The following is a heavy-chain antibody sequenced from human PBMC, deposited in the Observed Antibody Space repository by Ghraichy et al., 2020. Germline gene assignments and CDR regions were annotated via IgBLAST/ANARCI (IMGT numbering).Heavy chain of an antibody. V-gene: IGHV4-34*01. D-gene: IGHD5-18*01. CDR3: ARQYSYGYGYYFDY. J-gene: IGHJ4*02. Sequence: SETLSLTCAVYGGSFSGYYWSWIRQPPGKGLEWIGEINHSGSTNYNPSLKSRVTISVDTSKNQFSLKLSSVTAADTAVYYCARQYSYGYGYYFDYWGQGTLVTVSS. CDR2: INHSGST. CDR1: GGSFSGYY.